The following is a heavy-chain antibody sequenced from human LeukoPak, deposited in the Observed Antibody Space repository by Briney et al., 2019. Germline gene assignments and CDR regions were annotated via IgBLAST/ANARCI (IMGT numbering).Heavy chain of an antibody. J-gene: IGHJ6*02. Sequence: GGSLRLSCAASGFTFSSYAMSWVRQAPGKGLEWVSAISGSGGSTYYADSVKGRFTISRDNSKNTLYLQMNSLRAEDTAVYYCAKDLTSQLGRGFYYYYGMDVWGQGTTVTVSS. CDR3: AKDLTSQLGRGFYYYYGMDV. D-gene: IGHD6-6*01. CDR2: ISGSGGST. CDR1: GFTFSSYA. V-gene: IGHV3-23*01.